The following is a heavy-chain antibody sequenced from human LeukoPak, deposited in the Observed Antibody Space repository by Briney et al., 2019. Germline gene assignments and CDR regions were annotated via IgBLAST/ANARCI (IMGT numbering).Heavy chain of an antibody. Sequence: KPSQTLSLTCTVSGGSISSGSYDWSWIRQPAGKGLEWIGRIYTSGSTNYNPSLKSRVTISVDTSKNQFSLKLSSLTAADTAVYYCARDPRHDFWSGLDAFDIWGQGTMVTVSS. CDR1: GGSISSGSYD. J-gene: IGHJ3*02. V-gene: IGHV4-61*02. D-gene: IGHD3-3*01. CDR2: IYTSGST. CDR3: ARDPRHDFWSGLDAFDI.